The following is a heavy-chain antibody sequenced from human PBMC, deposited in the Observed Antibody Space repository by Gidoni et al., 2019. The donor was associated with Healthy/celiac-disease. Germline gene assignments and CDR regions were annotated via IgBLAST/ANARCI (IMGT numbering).Heavy chain of an antibody. CDR3: ARGECSSTSCYPGD. J-gene: IGHJ4*02. Sequence: QVQLQESGPGLVKPSQTLSLTCTVSGGSISSGGYYWSWLRQHPGKGLEWIGYIYYSGSTYYNPSLKSRVNISGDTSKNQFSLKLSSVTAADKAGYYCARGECSSTSCYPGDWGQGTLVTVSS. CDR1: GGSISSGGYY. CDR2: IYYSGST. D-gene: IGHD2-2*01. V-gene: IGHV4-31*03.